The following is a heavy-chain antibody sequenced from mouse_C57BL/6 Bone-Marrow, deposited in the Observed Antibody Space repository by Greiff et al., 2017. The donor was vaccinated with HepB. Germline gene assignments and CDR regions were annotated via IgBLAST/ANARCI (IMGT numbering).Heavy chain of an antibody. J-gene: IGHJ1*03. Sequence: EVKLVESGGGLVQPGGSLKLSCAASGFTFSDYGMAWVRQAPRKGPEWVAFISNLAYSIYYADTVTGRCTISRENAKNTLYLQMSSLKSEDTAMYYCTRDHYGSWYIDVWGKGTTVTVSS. CDR1: GFTFSDYG. V-gene: IGHV5-15*01. CDR3: TRDHYGSWYIDV. CDR2: ISNLAYSI. D-gene: IGHD1-1*01.